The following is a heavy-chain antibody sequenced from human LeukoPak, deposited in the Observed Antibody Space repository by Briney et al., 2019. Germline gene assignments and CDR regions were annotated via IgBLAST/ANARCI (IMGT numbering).Heavy chain of an antibody. CDR1: GYSFSSYW. Sequence: GGSLRLSCGASGYSFSSYWMHWVRQVPGKGLVWVSRINGAGMTTTYADSVKGRLTISRDNAKNTLSLEMDSLRVEDTAVYYCIRGVSGYYSYYAMDVWGQGTTVIVSS. CDR3: IRGVSGYYSYYAMDV. V-gene: IGHV3-74*01. J-gene: IGHJ6*02. CDR2: INGAGMTT. D-gene: IGHD1-26*01.